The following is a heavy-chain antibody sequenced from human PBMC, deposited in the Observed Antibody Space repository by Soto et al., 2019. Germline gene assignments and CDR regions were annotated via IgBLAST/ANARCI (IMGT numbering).Heavy chain of an antibody. CDR2: IYYSGST. CDR3: ARDPSGLEMTFDI. J-gene: IGHJ3*02. Sequence: SETLSLTCTVSGGSISSVGYYWSWIRQHPGKGLEWIGYIYYSGSTYYNPSLKSRVTISVDTSKNQFSLKLSSVTAADTAVYYCARDPSGLEMTFDIWGQGTMVTVSS. D-gene: IGHD1-1*01. CDR1: GGSISSVGYY. V-gene: IGHV4-31*03.